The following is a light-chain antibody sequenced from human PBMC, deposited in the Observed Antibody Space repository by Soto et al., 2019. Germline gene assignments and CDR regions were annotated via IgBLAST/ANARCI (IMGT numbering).Light chain of an antibody. CDR1: QGISSY. V-gene: IGKV1-9*01. CDR2: AAS. Sequence: DIQLTQSPSFLSASVGDRVTITCRASQGISSYLAWYQQKPGTAPQLLIYAASTLQSGVPSRFIGSGSGTEFTLTISSLQPEDFATYYCQQLHSNPYTFGQGTKVEI. J-gene: IGKJ2*01. CDR3: QQLHSNPYT.